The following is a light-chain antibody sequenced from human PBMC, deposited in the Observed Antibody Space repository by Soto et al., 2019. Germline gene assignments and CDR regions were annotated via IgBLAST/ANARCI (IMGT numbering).Light chain of an antibody. J-gene: IGLJ7*01. V-gene: IGLV2-8*01. CDR1: DEDIGGCNY. CDR2: EVS. Sequence: QSVLTQPPSASGSPGQSVTISCTGTDEDIGGCNYVSWYQQRPGSVPKVIIFEVSQRPSGVPDRFSGSKSGNTASLTVSGLQAEDEASYYCSSYAGANTLIFGGGTQLTVL. CDR3: SSYAGANTLI.